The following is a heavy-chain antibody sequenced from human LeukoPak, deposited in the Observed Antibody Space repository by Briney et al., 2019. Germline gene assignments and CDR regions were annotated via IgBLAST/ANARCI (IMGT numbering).Heavy chain of an antibody. CDR2: IYPRDSDT. CDR3: ARAPSLVTGDGFDI. CDR1: GYSFTNYW. D-gene: IGHD2-21*02. V-gene: IGHV5-51*01. Sequence: GESLKISCKGSGYSFTNYWIAWVRQMPGKGLEWMGIIYPRDSDTRYSLSFQGQVTISADKSITTAYVQWSSLKASDTAMYYCARAPSLVTGDGFDIWGQGTTVTVSS. J-gene: IGHJ3*02.